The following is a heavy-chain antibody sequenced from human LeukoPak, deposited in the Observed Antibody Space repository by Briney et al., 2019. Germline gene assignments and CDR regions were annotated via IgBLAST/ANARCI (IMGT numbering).Heavy chain of an antibody. J-gene: IGHJ4*02. V-gene: IGHV3-66*01. Sequence: GSLRLSCAASGFTVSSNYMSWVRQAPGKGLEWVSIIYAGGYTYYADSVKDVFTISRDNSENTLYLQMNSLTAEDTAVYYCARNGPGGYYFDFWGQGTLVTVPS. CDR2: IYAGGYT. CDR3: ARNGPGGYYFDF. D-gene: IGHD2-8*02. CDR1: GFTVSSNY.